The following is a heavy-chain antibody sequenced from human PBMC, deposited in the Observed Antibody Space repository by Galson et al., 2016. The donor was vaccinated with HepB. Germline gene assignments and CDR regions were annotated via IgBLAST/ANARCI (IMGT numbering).Heavy chain of an antibody. V-gene: IGHV1-69*06. Sequence: SVKVSCKASGGTFSSYAISWVRQAPGQGLEWMGGIIPIFGSADYTQKFQGRVTITADMSTSTAYMELSSLTSQDTAVYYCVRDTDSGWFGGSFQHWGQGTLVTVSS. CDR2: IIPIFGSA. D-gene: IGHD6-19*01. CDR3: VRDTDSGWFGGSFQH. J-gene: IGHJ1*01. CDR1: GGTFSSYA.